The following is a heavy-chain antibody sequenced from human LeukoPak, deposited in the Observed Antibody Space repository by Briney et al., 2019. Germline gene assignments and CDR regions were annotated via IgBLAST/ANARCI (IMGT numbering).Heavy chain of an antibody. CDR2: ISGSGGST. V-gene: IGHV3-23*01. D-gene: IGHD3-22*01. Sequence: GGSLRLSCAASGFTFSSYAMSWLRQAPGKGLEWVSAISGSGGSTYYADSVKGRFTISRDNSKNTLYLQMNSLRAEDTAVYYCARSRQFYYDSSGYSDYWGQGTLVTVSS. CDR3: ARSRQFYYDSSGYSDY. J-gene: IGHJ4*02. CDR1: GFTFSSYA.